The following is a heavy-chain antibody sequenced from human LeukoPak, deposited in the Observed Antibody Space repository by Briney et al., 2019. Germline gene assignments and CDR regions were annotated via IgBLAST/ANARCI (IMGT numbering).Heavy chain of an antibody. D-gene: IGHD3-3*01. V-gene: IGHV3-49*04. CDR2: IRSKAYGGTT. CDR1: GFTFGDYA. CDR3: TRGTIFGVVNYYYYMDV. Sequence: PGRSLRLSCTASGFTFGDYAMRWVRQAPGKGLEWVGFIRSKAYGGTTEYAASAKGRFTISRDDSKSIAYLQMNSLKTEDTAVYYCTRGTIFGVVNYYYYMDVWGKGTTVTVSS. J-gene: IGHJ6*03.